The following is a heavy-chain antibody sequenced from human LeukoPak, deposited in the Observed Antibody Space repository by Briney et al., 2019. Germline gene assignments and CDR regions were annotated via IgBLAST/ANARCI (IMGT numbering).Heavy chain of an antibody. CDR3: ASPGSSWFTYYFDY. V-gene: IGHV4-59*08. Sequence: SETLSLTCTVSGGSISSYYWSWIRQPPGKGLEWIGYIYYSGSTNYNPSLKSRVTISVDTSKNQFSLKLSSVTAADTAVYYCASPGSSWFTYYFDYWGQGTLVTVSS. J-gene: IGHJ4*02. D-gene: IGHD6-13*01. CDR2: IYYSGST. CDR1: GGSISSYY.